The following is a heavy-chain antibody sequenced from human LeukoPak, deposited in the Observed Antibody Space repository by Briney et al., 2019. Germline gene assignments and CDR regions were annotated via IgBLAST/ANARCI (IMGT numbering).Heavy chain of an antibody. CDR2: IYYSGST. J-gene: IGHJ4*02. CDR3: ARQKWGVFGVVYNY. Sequence: PSETLSLTCTVSGGSSSSSSYYWGWIRQPPGKGLEWIGSIYYSGSTYYNPSLKSRVTISVDTSKNQFSLKLSSVTAADTAVYYCARQKWGVFGVVYNYWGQGTLVTVSS. D-gene: IGHD3-3*01. V-gene: IGHV4-39*01. CDR1: GGSSSSSSYY.